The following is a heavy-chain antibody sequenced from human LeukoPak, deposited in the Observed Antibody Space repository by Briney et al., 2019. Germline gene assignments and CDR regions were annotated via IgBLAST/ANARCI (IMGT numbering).Heavy chain of an antibody. CDR2: INSDGSST. CDR1: GFTFSNYW. D-gene: IGHD3-10*02. J-gene: IGHJ6*04. V-gene: IGHV3-74*01. CDR3: AELGITMIGGV. Sequence: GGSLRLSCAASGFTFSNYWMHWVRQAPGKGLVWVSRINSDGSSTNYADSVKGRFTTSRDNAKNTLYLQMNSLRAEDTAVYYCAELGITMIGGVWGKGTTVTISS.